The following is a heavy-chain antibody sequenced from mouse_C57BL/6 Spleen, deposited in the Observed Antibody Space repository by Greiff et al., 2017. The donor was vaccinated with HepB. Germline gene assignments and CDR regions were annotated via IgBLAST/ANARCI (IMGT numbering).Heavy chain of an antibody. CDR3: AREEVKNYFDY. Sequence: QVQLKQPGAELVKPGASVKLSCKASGYTFTSYWMHWVKQRPGQGLEWIGMIHPNSGSTNYNEKFKSKATLTVDKSSSTAYMQLSSLTSEDSAVYYCAREEVKNYFDYWGQGTTLTVSS. V-gene: IGHV1-64*01. CDR2: IHPNSGST. J-gene: IGHJ2*01. D-gene: IGHD1-3*01. CDR1: GYTFTSYW.